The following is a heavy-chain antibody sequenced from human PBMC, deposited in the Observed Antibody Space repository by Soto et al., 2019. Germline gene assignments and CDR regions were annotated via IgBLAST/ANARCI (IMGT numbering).Heavy chain of an antibody. CDR1: GYTFTSYY. CDR3: AREVVRGVTWFAP. D-gene: IGHD3-10*01. Sequence: QVQLVQSGAEVKKPGASVKVSCKASGYTFTSYYMHWVRQAPGQGLEWMGIINPSGGSTSYAQKFQGRVTMTRDTSTSTGYMELRSLRSEDTAVYYCAREVVRGVTWFAPWGQGTLVTVSS. V-gene: IGHV1-46*03. CDR2: INPSGGST. J-gene: IGHJ5*02.